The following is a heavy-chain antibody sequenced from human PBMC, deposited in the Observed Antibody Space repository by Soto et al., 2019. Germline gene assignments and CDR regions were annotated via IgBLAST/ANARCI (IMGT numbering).Heavy chain of an antibody. V-gene: IGHV4-34*01. D-gene: IGHD3-22*01. CDR3: ARRDTSGYYLDH. Sequence: SETLSLTCAVYGGSFSGYYWSWIRQPPVKGLEWIGEINHSGSTNYNPSLKSRVTISVDTSKNQFSLKLSSVTAADTAVYYCARRDTSGYYLDHWGQGTLVTVSS. CDR1: GGSFSGYY. J-gene: IGHJ4*02. CDR2: INHSGST.